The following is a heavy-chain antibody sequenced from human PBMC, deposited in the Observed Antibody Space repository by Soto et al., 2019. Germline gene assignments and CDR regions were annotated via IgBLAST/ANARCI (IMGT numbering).Heavy chain of an antibody. CDR2: IYWDDDK. D-gene: IGHD3-3*01. Sequence: QITLNESGPTQVKPRQTLTLTCTFSGFSLTTSGAGVGWIRQSPGKAPEGLALIYWDDDKRYSPSLKSRLTRNNDTSKNHVVLTMADLDPADTATYYCAHRVLRTVFGLVTTTAIYFDFWGQGTPVAVSS. CDR3: AHRVLRTVFGLVTTTAIYFDF. J-gene: IGHJ4*02. CDR1: GFSLTTSGAG. V-gene: IGHV2-5*02.